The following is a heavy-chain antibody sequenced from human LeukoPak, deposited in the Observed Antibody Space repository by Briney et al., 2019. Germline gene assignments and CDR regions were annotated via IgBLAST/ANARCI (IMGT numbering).Heavy chain of an antibody. CDR2: INPNSGGT. CDR1: GYTFTSYG. Sequence: ASVKVSCKASGYTFTSYGISWVRQAPGQGLEWMGWINPNSGGTNYAQKFQGRVAMTRDTSISTAYMDLSRLRSDDTAVYYCAREGRNRSFDYWGQGTLVTVSS. V-gene: IGHV1-2*02. J-gene: IGHJ4*02. CDR3: AREGRNRSFDY. D-gene: IGHD1-14*01.